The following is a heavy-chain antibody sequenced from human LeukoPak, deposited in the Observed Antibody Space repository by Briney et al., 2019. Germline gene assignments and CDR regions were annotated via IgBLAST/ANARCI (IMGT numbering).Heavy chain of an antibody. J-gene: IGHJ4*02. CDR2: ISSSGNTK. CDR3: ARDLTSVPTR. CDR1: GFTFSSHS. D-gene: IGHD4-17*01. Sequence: PGGSLRLSCAGSGFTFSSHSMNWVRQAPGKGLEWVSYISSSGNTKHYVDPLKGRFTISRDNAKNSVYLQMNSLRDEDTAGYYCARDLTSVPTRWGQGCLVTVSS. V-gene: IGHV3-48*02.